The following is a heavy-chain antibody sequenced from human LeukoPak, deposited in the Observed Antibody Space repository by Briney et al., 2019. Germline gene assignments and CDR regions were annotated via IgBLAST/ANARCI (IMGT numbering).Heavy chain of an antibody. D-gene: IGHD1-26*01. V-gene: IGHV3-72*01. J-gene: IGHJ5*02. CDR1: GFTFNDHY. CDR2: IRNRVDSYTT. CDR3: ARGHSGTSDRLDP. Sequence: GGSLRLSCAASGFTFNDHYMNWVRQAPGKGLEWVGRIRNRVDSYTTEYAASVKGRFSISTDDSKNSLYLQMNSLKIEDTAVYFCARGHSGTSDRLDPWGQGTLVTVSS.